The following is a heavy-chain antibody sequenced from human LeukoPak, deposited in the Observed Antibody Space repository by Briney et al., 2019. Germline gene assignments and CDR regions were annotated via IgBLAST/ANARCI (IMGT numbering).Heavy chain of an antibody. V-gene: IGHV1-69*13. J-gene: IGHJ4*02. CDR1: GGTFSSYA. CDR3: ARGMATISGSNFDY. Sequence: ASVKVSCKASGGTFSSYAISWVRQAPGQGLEWMGGIIPIFGTANYAQKFQGRVTITADESTSTAYMELSSLRSEDTAVYYCARGMATISGSNFDYWGQGTLVTVSS. D-gene: IGHD5-24*01. CDR2: IIPIFGTA.